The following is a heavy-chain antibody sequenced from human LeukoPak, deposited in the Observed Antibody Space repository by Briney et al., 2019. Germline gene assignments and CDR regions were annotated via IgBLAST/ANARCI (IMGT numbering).Heavy chain of an antibody. CDR2: IYYSGST. D-gene: IGHD3-10*01. Sequence: SETLSLTCTVSGGSISSYYWSWIRQPPGKGLEWIGYIYYSGSTNYNPSLKSRVTISVDTSKNQFSLKLSSVTAADTAVYYCARDTRRYGSGSYIGLDPWGQGTLVTVSS. CDR1: GGSISSYY. CDR3: ARDTRRYGSGSYIGLDP. J-gene: IGHJ5*02. V-gene: IGHV4-59*01.